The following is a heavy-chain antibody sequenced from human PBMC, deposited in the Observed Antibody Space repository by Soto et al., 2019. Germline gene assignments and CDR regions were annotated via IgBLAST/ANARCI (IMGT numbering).Heavy chain of an antibody. D-gene: IGHD3-3*01. Sequence: QVQLQESGPGLVKPSQTLSLTCTVSGGSISSGDYYWSWIRQPPGKGLEWIGYIYYSGSTYYNPSLKSRVTISVDTSKNQLSLKLSSVTAADTAVYYCARDLVEGYDFWSGYSPYGMDVWGQGTTVTVSS. CDR1: GGSISSGDYY. V-gene: IGHV4-30-4*01. CDR2: IYYSGST. CDR3: ARDLVEGYDFWSGYSPYGMDV. J-gene: IGHJ6*02.